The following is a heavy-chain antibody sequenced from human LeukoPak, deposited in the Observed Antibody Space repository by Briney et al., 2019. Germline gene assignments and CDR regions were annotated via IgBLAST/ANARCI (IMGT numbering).Heavy chain of an antibody. D-gene: IGHD2-15*01. Sequence: GGSLRLSCSASGFTFSSYAMHWVRQAPGKGLEYVSAISSNGGSTYYADSVKGRFTISRDNSKNTLYPQMSSLRAEDTAVYYCARGSSVVALDWGQGTLVTVSS. CDR3: ARGSSVVALD. CDR2: ISSNGGST. V-gene: IGHV3-64D*09. CDR1: GFTFSSYA. J-gene: IGHJ4*02.